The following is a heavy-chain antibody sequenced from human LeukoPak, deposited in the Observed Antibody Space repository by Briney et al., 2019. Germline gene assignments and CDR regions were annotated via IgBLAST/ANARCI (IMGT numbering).Heavy chain of an antibody. Sequence: GASVKVSCKASGYTFTGYYMHWVRQAPGQGLEWMGRINPNSGGTNYAQKFQGRVTMTRDTSISTAYMELSRLRSDDTAVYYCARTVRGVSYYYMDVWGKGTTVTISS. J-gene: IGHJ6*03. CDR1: GYTFTGYY. CDR2: INPNSGGT. D-gene: IGHD3-10*01. CDR3: ARTVRGVSYYYMDV. V-gene: IGHV1-2*06.